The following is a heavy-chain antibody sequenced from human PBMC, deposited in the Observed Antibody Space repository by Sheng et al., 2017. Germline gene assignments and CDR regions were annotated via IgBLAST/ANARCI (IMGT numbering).Heavy chain of an antibody. CDR1: GFTFSSYA. Sequence: EVQLVESGGGLVQPGGSLRLSCAASGFTFSSYAMSWVRQAPGKGLEWVSAISGSGGSTYYADSVKGRFTISRDNSKNTLYLQMNSLRAEDTAVYYCAKRASSGYSSGWYLDYWGQGTLVTVSS. J-gene: IGHJ4*02. CDR2: ISGSGGST. V-gene: IGHV3-23*04. CDR3: AKRASSGYSSGWYLDY. D-gene: IGHD6-19*01.